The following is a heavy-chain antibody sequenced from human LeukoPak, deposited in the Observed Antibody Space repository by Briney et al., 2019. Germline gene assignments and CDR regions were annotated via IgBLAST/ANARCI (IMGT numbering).Heavy chain of an antibody. V-gene: IGHV4-39*01. CDR2: IYYSGST. CDR1: GGSISSSSYY. J-gene: IGHJ5*02. Sequence: SETLSLTCTVSGGSISSSSYYWGWIRQPPGKGLEWIGGIYYSGSTYYNPSLKSRVTISVDTSKNQFSLKLSSVTAADTAVYYCARLVFKGYDFWSGYGGVDPWGQGTLVTVSS. D-gene: IGHD3-3*01. CDR3: ARLVFKGYDFWSGYGGVDP.